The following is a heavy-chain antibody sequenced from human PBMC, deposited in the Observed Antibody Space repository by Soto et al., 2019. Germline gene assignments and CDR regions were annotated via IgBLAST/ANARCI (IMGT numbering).Heavy chain of an antibody. Sequence: GGSLRLPCAASGFTFSSYGMHWVRQAPGKGLEWVAVIWYDGSNKYYADSVKGRFTISRDNSKNTLYLQMNSLRAEDTAVYYCARDFGDYGSGSYYYYYGMDVWGQGTTVTVSS. CDR1: GFTFSSYG. CDR3: ARDFGDYGSGSYYYYYGMDV. D-gene: IGHD3-10*01. CDR2: IWYDGSNK. V-gene: IGHV3-33*01. J-gene: IGHJ6*02.